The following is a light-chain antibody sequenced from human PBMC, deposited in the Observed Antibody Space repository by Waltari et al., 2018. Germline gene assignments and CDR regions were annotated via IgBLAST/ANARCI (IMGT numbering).Light chain of an antibody. CDR2: RDT. J-gene: IGLJ3*02. CDR1: ALAKQF. V-gene: IGLV3-25*03. CDR3: QSADNTGDYVL. Sequence: SSELTQPPSVSVSPGQTATIACSADALAKQFVYWYQQKPGQAPVLVMFRDTVRPSGIPERFSGSGSGTTVTLTISGVQAEDEADYYCQSADNTGDYVLFGGGTKLTVL.